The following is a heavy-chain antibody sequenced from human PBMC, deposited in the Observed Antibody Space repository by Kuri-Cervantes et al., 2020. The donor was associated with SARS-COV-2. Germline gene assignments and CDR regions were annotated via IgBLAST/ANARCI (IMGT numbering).Heavy chain of an antibody. J-gene: IGHJ3*02. V-gene: IGHV3-74*01. CDR3: ASRYCSSTSCSAFDI. CDR2: INSDGSST. CDR1: GFTFSSYW. D-gene: IGHD2-2*01. Sequence: GESLKISCAASGFTFSSYWMHWVRQAPGKGLVWVSRINSDGSSTSYADSVKGRFTISRDNAKNSLYLQMNSLRAEDTAVYYCASRYCSSTSCSAFDIWGQGTMVTVSS.